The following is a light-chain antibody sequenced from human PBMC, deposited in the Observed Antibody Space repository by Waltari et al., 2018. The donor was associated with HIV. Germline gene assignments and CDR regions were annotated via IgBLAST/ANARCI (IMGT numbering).Light chain of an antibody. J-gene: IGLJ3*02. Sequence: QSALTQPASVSGSPGQSITISCTGSTSDFGLYNFISWYQQHPGGVPKVIISEVSSRPSGGSSRCSGSKAGNTASLTISWLQTEDEADYYCTSFTSNYTVMFGGGTKVTVL. CDR2: EVS. CDR1: TSDFGLYNF. CDR3: TSFTSNYTVM. V-gene: IGLV2-14*01.